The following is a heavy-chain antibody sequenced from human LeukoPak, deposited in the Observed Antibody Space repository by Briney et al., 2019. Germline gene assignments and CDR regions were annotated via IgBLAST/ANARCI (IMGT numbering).Heavy chain of an antibody. D-gene: IGHD6-6*01. CDR3: GRVGGRSKAAKGDAFDI. Sequence: GGSLRLSCTASGFTFSAYPMTWVRQAPGKGLEWVSSISSGSTYMYYADSVKGRFTISRDNAQNSMYLQMNSLRAEDTAVYYCGRVGGRSKAAKGDAFDIWGQGTMVTVSS. J-gene: IGHJ3*02. CDR1: GFTFSAYP. CDR2: ISSGSTYM. V-gene: IGHV3-21*01.